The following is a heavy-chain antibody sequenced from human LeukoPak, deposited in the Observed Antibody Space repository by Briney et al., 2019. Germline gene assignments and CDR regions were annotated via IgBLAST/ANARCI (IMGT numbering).Heavy chain of an antibody. J-gene: IGHJ4*02. V-gene: IGHV4-34*01. Sequence: PSETLSLTCAVYGGSFSGYNWSWIRQPPGKGLEWIGEINHSGSTNYNPSLKSRVAISVDTSKNQFSLKLSSVTAADTAVYYCARVSLVRGAPDYYFDYWGQGTLVTVSS. CDR3: ARVSLVRGAPDYYFDY. CDR2: INHSGST. CDR1: GGSFSGYN. D-gene: IGHD3-10*01.